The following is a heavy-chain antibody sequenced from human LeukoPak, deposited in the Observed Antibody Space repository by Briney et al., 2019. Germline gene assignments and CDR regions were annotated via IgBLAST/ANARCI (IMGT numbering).Heavy chain of an antibody. D-gene: IGHD3-22*01. Sequence: ASVKVSCKASGYTFTGYYMHWVRQAPGQGLEWMGWINPNSGGTNYAQKFQGRVTMTRDTSISTAYMELSRLRSDDTAVYYCARVRNYYDSSGYYNAFDIWRQGTMVTVSS. J-gene: IGHJ3*02. CDR3: ARVRNYYDSSGYYNAFDI. CDR1: GYTFTGYY. V-gene: IGHV1-2*02. CDR2: INPNSGGT.